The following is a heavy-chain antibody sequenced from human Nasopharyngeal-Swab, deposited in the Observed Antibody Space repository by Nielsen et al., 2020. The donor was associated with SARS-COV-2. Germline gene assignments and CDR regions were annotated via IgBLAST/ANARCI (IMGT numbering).Heavy chain of an antibody. CDR1: GGSISSGDYY. Sequence: SETLSLTCTVSGGSISSGDYYWSWIRQPPGKGLEWIGYIYYSGSTYYNPSLKSRVTISVDTSKNQFSLKLSSVTAADTAVYYLARGAFVGGRYYLNEAFDNWGQRKMVTVSS. CDR2: IYYSGST. CDR3: ARGAFVGGRYYLNEAFDN. V-gene: IGHV4-30-4*01. J-gene: IGHJ3*02. D-gene: IGHD1-26*01.